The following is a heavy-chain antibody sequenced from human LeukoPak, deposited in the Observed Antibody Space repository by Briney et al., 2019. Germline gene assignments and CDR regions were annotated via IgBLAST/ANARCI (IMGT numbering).Heavy chain of an antibody. CDR2: ISGSGGST. D-gene: IGHD3-10*01. Sequence: GGSLRLSCAAPGFTFSDYYMSWVRQAPGKGLEWVSAISGSGGSTYYADSVKGRFTISRDNSKNTLYLQMNSLRAEGTAVYYCAKDRSHYYGSGSYHDYWGQGTLVTVSS. CDR3: AKDRSHYYGSGSYHDY. J-gene: IGHJ4*02. CDR1: GFTFSDYY. V-gene: IGHV3-23*01.